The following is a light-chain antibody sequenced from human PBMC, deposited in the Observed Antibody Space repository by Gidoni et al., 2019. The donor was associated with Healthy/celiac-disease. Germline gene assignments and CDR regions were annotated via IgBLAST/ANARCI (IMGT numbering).Light chain of an antibody. J-gene: IGLJ3*02. V-gene: IGLV3-25*03. Sequence: SYELTQPPSVSVSPGQTARITCSGDALPKQYAYWYQQKPGQAPVLVIYKDSERPSGIPERFSGSSSGKTVTLTISGVQAEDEADYYCQSADSSGTWVFGGGNKLTVL. CDR2: KDS. CDR1: ALPKQY. CDR3: QSADSSGTWV.